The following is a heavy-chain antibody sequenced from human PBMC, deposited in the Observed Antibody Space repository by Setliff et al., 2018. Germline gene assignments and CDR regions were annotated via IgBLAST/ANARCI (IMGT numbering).Heavy chain of an antibody. V-gene: IGHV1-2*02. D-gene: IGHD1-26*01. CDR3: VRSGKFGMRFWFDQ. J-gene: IGHJ5*02. CDR2: INPDSGDT. Sequence: GASVKVSCKASGNRFTDYNLHWVRQAPGQGLEWMGWINPDSGDTHSAQKFQGRVTMTRDTSINTAYMELGSLTSDDTALYYCVRSGKFGMRFWFDQWGQGTLVTVSS. CDR1: GNRFTDYN.